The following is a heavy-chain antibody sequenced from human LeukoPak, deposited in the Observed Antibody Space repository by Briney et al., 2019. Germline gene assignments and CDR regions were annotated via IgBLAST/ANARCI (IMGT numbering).Heavy chain of an antibody. J-gene: IGHJ5*02. Sequence: SETLSLTCTVSGGSISSYYWSWIRQPPGKGLEWIGYIYYSGSTNYNPSLKSRVTVSVDTSKNQFSLKLSSVTAADTAVYYCARGIAAAGGGNWFDPWGQGTLVTVSS. CDR1: GGSISSYY. D-gene: IGHD6-13*01. V-gene: IGHV4-59*08. CDR3: ARGIAAAGGGNWFDP. CDR2: IYYSGST.